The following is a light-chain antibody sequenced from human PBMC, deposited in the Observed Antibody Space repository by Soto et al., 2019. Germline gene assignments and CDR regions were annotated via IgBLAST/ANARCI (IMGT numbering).Light chain of an antibody. CDR3: QKYNSYS. CDR1: QSVSNNY. CDR2: GAS. J-gene: IGKJ1*01. V-gene: IGKV3-20*01. Sequence: IVLTQSPGTRSRSPLERATLSFRASQSVSNNYLAWYQQKPGQAPRLLIYGASNRATGIPDRFSGSGSGTDFTLTISSLKPDDFATYYCQKYNSYSFGQGTKVDIK.